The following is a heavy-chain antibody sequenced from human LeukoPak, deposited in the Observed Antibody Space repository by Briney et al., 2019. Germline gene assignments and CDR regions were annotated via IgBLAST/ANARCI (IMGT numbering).Heavy chain of an antibody. CDR3: VKDDGRVKGHIDY. CDR1: GFTFTNYG. CDR2: IWYDGSKK. Sequence: GKSLRLSCAASGFTFTNYGMHWVRQAPGKELEWVAVIWYDGSKKYYADSGKGRFTISRDNTKNKVYMQMNSMRVEDTAVYYCVKDDGRVKGHIDYWGQGTPVTVS. D-gene: IGHD5-24*01. J-gene: IGHJ4*02. V-gene: IGHV3-33*06.